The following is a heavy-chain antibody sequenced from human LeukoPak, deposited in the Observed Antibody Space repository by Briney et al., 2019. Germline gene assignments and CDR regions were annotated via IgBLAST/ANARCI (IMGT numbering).Heavy chain of an antibody. Sequence: GGSLRLSCAASGFTFSTYEMNWARQAPGKGLEWVSYISGTGTTIYYADSVKGRFTISRDNAKNSLYLQMNSLRAEDTAVYYCARVVRDGYNRIDYWDQGTLVTVSS. V-gene: IGHV3-48*03. J-gene: IGHJ4*02. CDR2: ISGTGTTI. CDR1: GFTFSTYE. D-gene: IGHD5-24*01. CDR3: ARVVRDGYNRIDY.